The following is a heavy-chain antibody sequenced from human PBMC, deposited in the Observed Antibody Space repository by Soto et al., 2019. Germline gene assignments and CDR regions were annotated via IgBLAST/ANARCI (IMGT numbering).Heavy chain of an antibody. CDR3: AAVASGSTWYYFDY. J-gene: IGHJ4*02. V-gene: IGHV1-18*04. D-gene: IGHD6-13*01. Sequence: QVQLVQSGAEVKKPGASVKVSCKASGYDFSSYGISWVRQAPGQGLEWMGWISASNGNRDYAQQFQGRVTMTSDTSRTTAYMELRSLTPGDAAVYYCAAVASGSTWYYFDYWGQGTLLTVSS. CDR2: ISASNGNR. CDR1: GYDFSSYG.